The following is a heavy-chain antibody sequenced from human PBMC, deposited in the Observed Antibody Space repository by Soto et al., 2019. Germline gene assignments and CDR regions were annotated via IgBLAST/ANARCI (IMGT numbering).Heavy chain of an antibody. D-gene: IGHD1-1*01. CDR2: ISGSGGTT. V-gene: IGHV3-23*01. CDR3: VPRQSGTTWVDY. CDR1: GFTFSSYA. J-gene: IGHJ4*02. Sequence: EGQFLEYGGGLVQPGGSLRLSCAASGFTFSSYAMNWVRQAPGKGLEWVSGISGSGGTTYYVDSVKGRFSISRDNNRNTLFLQIKNLRAEDTAMYYCVPRQSGTTWVDYWGQGTLVTVSS.